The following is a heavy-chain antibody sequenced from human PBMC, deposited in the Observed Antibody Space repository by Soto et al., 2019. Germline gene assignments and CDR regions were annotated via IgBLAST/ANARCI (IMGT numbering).Heavy chain of an antibody. CDR2: IYSGGST. D-gene: IGHD3-10*01. Sequence: GGSLRLSCAASGFTVSSNYMSWVRQAPGKWLEWVSVIYSGGSTYYADSVKGRFTISRDNSKNTLYLQMNSLRAEDTAVYYCARDYRTSVWFGDYYGMDVWGEVXTVTVYS. CDR3: ARDYRTSVWFGDYYGMDV. V-gene: IGHV3-53*01. CDR1: GFTVSSNY. J-gene: IGHJ6*04.